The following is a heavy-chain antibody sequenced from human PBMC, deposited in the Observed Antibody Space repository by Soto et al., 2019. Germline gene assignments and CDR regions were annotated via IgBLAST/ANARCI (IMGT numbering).Heavy chain of an antibody. D-gene: IGHD4-17*01. J-gene: IGHJ4*02. V-gene: IGHV3-7*01. CDR3: ASHYGDYPYFDY. CDR2: IKQDGSEK. Sequence: EVQLVESGGGLVQPGGSPRLSCAASGFPFSSYWMSWVRQAPGQVLEWVANIKQDGSEKYYVDSVKGRFTISRDNAKNSLYLQMNSLRADDTAVYYCASHYGDYPYFDYWGQGPLVTVSS. CDR1: GFPFSSYW.